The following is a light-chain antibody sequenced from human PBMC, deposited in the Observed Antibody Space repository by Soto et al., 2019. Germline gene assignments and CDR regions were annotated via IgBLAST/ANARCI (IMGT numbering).Light chain of an antibody. J-gene: IGKJ4*01. CDR2: WAS. V-gene: IGKV4-1*01. Sequence: DIVMTQSPDSLAVSLGERVTINCKSSQSVLYNSDNKNYLAWYQQKPGQPPKLLIYWASTRDSGVPDRFSGSRSGADFTLTISSLQAEDVAVYYCQQYYTTLSFGGGTKVEIK. CDR3: QQYYTTLS. CDR1: QSVLYNSDNKNY.